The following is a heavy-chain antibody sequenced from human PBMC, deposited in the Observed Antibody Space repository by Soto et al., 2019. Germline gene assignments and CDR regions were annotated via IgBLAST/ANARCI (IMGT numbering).Heavy chain of an antibody. V-gene: IGHV3-21*01. CDR2: ISSSSSHI. CDR3: ARDKERTTINFDY. CDR1: GFTFSSYS. J-gene: IGHJ4*02. Sequence: GGSLRLSCAASGFTFSSYSMNWVRQAPGKGLEWVSSISSSSSHIYYADSVKGRFTISRDNAKNSLYLQMSSLRADDTAVYYCARDKERTTINFDYWGQGSLVTVPS. D-gene: IGHD4-4*01.